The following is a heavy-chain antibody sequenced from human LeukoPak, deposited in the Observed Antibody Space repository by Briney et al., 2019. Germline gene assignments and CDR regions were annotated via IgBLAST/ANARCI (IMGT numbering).Heavy chain of an antibody. Sequence: GRSLRLSCAASGFSFASYALHWVRRPPGRGLEWVALLSHDASDKYYAESVKGRFTISRDNSKNTLYLQMSSLRAEDTAVYYCARGRGSYSYYYGMDVWGQGTTVTVSS. CDR3: ARGRGSYSYYYGMDV. CDR2: LSHDASDK. J-gene: IGHJ6*02. V-gene: IGHV3-30*04. D-gene: IGHD1-26*01. CDR1: GFSFASYA.